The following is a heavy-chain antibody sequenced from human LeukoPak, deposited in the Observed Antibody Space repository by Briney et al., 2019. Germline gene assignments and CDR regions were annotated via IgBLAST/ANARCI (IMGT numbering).Heavy chain of an antibody. CDR2: INHSGST. J-gene: IGHJ4*02. CDR1: GGSFSGYY. V-gene: IGHV4-34*01. Sequence: SETLSLTCAVYGGSFSGYYWSWIRQPPGKGLEWIGEINHSGSTNYNPSLKSRVTISVDTSKNQFSLKLSSVTAADTAVYYCARGRLLYYYDSTTRRGFDYWGQGTLVTVSS. D-gene: IGHD3-22*01. CDR3: ARGRLLYYYDSTTRRGFDY.